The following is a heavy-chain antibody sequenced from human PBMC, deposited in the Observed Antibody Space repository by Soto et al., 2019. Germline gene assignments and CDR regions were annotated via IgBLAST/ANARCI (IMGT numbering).Heavy chain of an antibody. CDR3: ARKKVTAIYYGMDV. J-gene: IGHJ6*02. V-gene: IGHV4-34*01. CDR2: INHSGST. Sequence: PSETLSLTCAVYGGSFSGYYWSWIRQPPGKGLEWIGEINHSGSTNYNPSLKSRATISVDTSKNQFSLKLSSVTAADTAVYYCARKKVTAIYYGMDVWGQGTTVTVSS. CDR1: GGSFSGYY. D-gene: IGHD2-21*02.